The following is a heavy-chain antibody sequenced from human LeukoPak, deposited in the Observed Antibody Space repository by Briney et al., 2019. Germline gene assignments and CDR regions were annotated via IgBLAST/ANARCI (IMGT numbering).Heavy chain of an antibody. CDR3: ARYHSSGGDFDC. V-gene: IGHV4-39*01. Sequence: SETLSLTCIVSGGSISSDSYHWGWIRQPPGKGLEWIGSIFYSGTTYYNPSLKSRVTISVDTSRNQFSLTLTSVTAADTAEYYCARYHSSGGDFDCWGQGTLVTVSS. J-gene: IGHJ4*02. D-gene: IGHD6-19*01. CDR1: GGSISSDSYH. CDR2: IFYSGTT.